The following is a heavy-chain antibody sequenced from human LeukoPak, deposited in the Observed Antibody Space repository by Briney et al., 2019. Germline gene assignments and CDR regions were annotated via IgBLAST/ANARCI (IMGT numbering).Heavy chain of an antibody. CDR1: GFTFSSHA. V-gene: IGHV3-23*01. CDR3: VSRSGWYPFDY. J-gene: IGHJ4*02. CDR2: ISGSGGST. D-gene: IGHD6-19*01. Sequence: GGSLRLSCAASGFTFSSHAMSWVRQAPGKGLEWVSAISGSGGSTYYADSVKGRFTISRDNSKNTLYLQMNSLRAEDTAVYYCVSRSGWYPFDYWGQGTLVTVSS.